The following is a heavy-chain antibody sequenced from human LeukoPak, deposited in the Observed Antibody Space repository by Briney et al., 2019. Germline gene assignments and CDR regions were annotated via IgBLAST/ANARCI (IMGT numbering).Heavy chain of an antibody. D-gene: IGHD2-2*01. J-gene: IGHJ4*02. CDR1: GFTFSSYA. Sequence: GGSLRLSCAASGFTFSSYAMHWVRQAPGKGLEWVAVISYDGSNKYYADPVKGRFTISSDNSKNPLYLQMNSLRAEDTAVYYCARLFRVVVAAANTHFDYWGQGTLVTVSS. CDR2: ISYDGSNK. V-gene: IGHV3-30-3*01. CDR3: ARLFRVVVAAANTHFDY.